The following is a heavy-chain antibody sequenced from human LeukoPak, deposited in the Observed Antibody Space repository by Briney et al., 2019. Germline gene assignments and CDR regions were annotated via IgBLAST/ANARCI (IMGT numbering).Heavy chain of an antibody. V-gene: IGHV4-30-4*08. Sequence: SETLSLTCTVSGGSISSGDYYWSWIRQPPGNGLEWIGYIYYSGSTYYNPSLKSRVTISVDTSKNQFSLKLSSVTAADTAVYYCAREGRGTFDYWGQGTLVTVPS. J-gene: IGHJ4*02. CDR3: AREGRGTFDY. CDR2: IYYSGST. D-gene: IGHD1-1*01. CDR1: GGSISSGDYY.